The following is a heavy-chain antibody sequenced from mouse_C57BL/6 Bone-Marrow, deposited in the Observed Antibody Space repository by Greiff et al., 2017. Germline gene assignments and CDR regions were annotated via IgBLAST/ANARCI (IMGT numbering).Heavy chain of an antibody. V-gene: IGHV1-81*01. J-gene: IGHJ3*01. Sequence: VQLQESGAELARPGASVKLSCKASGYTFTSYGISWVKQRTGQGLEWIGEIYPRSGNTYYNEKFKGKATLTAAKSSSTAYMELRSLPSADSAVXVCARENWDWFAYWGQGTLVTVSA. CDR1: GYTFTSYG. CDR2: IYPRSGNT. CDR3: ARENWDWFAY. D-gene: IGHD4-1*01.